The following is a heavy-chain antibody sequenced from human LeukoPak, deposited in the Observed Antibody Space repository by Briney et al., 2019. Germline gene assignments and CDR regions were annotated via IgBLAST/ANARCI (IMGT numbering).Heavy chain of an antibody. V-gene: IGHV3-21*01. CDR2: ISSSSSYI. CDR1: GFTFSSYS. J-gene: IGHJ3*02. D-gene: IGHD3-16*01. CDR3: AREGGRLGDAFDI. Sequence: GGSLRLSCAASGFTFSSYSMNWVRQAPGKGLEWVSSISSSSSYIYYADSVKGRFTISRDNAKNSLYLQMNSLRAEDTAVYYCAREGGRLGDAFDIWGQGTMVTVSS.